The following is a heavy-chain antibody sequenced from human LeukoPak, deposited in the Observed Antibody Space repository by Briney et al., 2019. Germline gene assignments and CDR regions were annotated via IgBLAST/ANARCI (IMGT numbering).Heavy chain of an antibody. CDR1: GGFISSYY. J-gene: IGHJ6*03. Sequence: SETLSLTCTVSGGFISSYYWSWIRQPAGKGLEWIGRIYTSGSTNYNPSLKSRVTMSVDTSKNQFSLKLSSVTAADTAVYYCARDSPHQRMVLLPNYYYYYYMDVWGKGTTVTVSS. V-gene: IGHV4-4*07. CDR2: IYTSGST. D-gene: IGHD2-8*01. CDR3: ARDSPHQRMVLLPNYYYYYYMDV.